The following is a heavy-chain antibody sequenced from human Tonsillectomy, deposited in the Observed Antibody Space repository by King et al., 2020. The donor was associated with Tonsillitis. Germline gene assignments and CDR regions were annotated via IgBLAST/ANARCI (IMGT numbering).Heavy chain of an antibody. CDR3: ARVPLEWLGRAFVI. D-gene: IGHD6-19*01. J-gene: IGHJ3*02. V-gene: IGHV4-34*01. CDR1: GGSFSGYY. Sequence: VQLQQWGAGLLKPSETLSLTCAVYGGSFSGYYWSWIRQPPGKGLEWIGEINHSGSTNYNPSLKSRVTISVDTSKIQFSLKLSSATAADTAVYYCARVPLEWLGRAFVIGGRGTMVAVCS. CDR2: INHSGST.